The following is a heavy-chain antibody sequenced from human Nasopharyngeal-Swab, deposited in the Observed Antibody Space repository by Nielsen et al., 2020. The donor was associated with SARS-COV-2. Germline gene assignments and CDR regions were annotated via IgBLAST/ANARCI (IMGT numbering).Heavy chain of an antibody. V-gene: IGHV3-23*01. Sequence: GGSLRLSCAASGFTFSSYAMSWVRQAPGKGLEWVPIISGSGDTTYYADSVNDRFTISRDNSKNTLYLQMNSLRVEDTAVYYCARGGDPREVVAATDCFDPWGQGTLVTVSS. CDR1: GFTFSSYA. CDR2: ISGSGDTT. CDR3: ARGGDPREVVAATDCFDP. J-gene: IGHJ5*02. D-gene: IGHD2-15*01.